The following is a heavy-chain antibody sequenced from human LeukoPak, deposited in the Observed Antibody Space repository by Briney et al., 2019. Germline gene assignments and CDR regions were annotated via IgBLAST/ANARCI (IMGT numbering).Heavy chain of an antibody. Sequence: SETLSLTCTVSGGSTSNYYWSWIRQPAGEGLEWIGRIYTSGSTNYNPSLKSRVAMSVDTSKNQFSLKLSSVTAADTAVYYCARDRYYYDSSGYNYFDYWGQGTLVTVSS. V-gene: IGHV4-4*07. CDR2: IYTSGST. J-gene: IGHJ4*02. CDR3: ARDRYYYDSSGYNYFDY. D-gene: IGHD3-22*01. CDR1: GGSTSNYY.